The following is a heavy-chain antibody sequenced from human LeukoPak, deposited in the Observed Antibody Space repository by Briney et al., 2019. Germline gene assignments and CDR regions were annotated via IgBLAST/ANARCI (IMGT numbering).Heavy chain of an antibody. CDR1: GGSISSYY. Sequence: SETLSLTCTVSGGSISSYYWSWIRQPPGKGLEWIGYIYYSGSTNYNPSLKSRVTISVDTSKNQFSLKLSSVTAADTAVYYCARHNPGYYDSRGAFDIWGQGTMVTVSS. D-gene: IGHD3-22*01. CDR3: ARHNPGYYDSRGAFDI. CDR2: IYYSGST. V-gene: IGHV4-59*08. J-gene: IGHJ3*02.